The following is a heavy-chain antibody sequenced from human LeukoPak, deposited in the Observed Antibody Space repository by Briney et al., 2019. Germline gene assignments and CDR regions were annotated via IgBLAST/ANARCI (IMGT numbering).Heavy chain of an antibody. CDR3: AKAKGSTALRYFDL. Sequence: GGSLRLSCAASGFTFSSYGMHWVRQAPGKGLEWVAFIRYDGSNKYYADSVKGRFTISRDNSKNTLYLQMNSLRAEDTAVYYCAKAKGSTALRYFDLWGRGTLVTVSS. V-gene: IGHV3-30*02. J-gene: IGHJ2*01. CDR1: GFTFSSYG. CDR2: IRYDGSNK. D-gene: IGHD5/OR15-5a*01.